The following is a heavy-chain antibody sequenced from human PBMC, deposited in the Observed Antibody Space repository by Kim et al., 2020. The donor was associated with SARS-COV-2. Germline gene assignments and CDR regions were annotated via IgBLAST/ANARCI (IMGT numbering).Heavy chain of an antibody. V-gene: IGHV4-4*02. CDR1: GGSISSSNW. CDR2: IYHSGST. J-gene: IGHJ6*02. CDR3: ATAPVNHYYYYYGMDV. Sequence: SETLSLTCAVSGGSISSSNWWSWVRQPPGKGLEWIGEIYHSGSTNYNPSLKSRVTISVDKSKNQFSLKLSSVTAADTAVYYCATAPVNHYYYYYGMDVWGQGTTVTVSS.